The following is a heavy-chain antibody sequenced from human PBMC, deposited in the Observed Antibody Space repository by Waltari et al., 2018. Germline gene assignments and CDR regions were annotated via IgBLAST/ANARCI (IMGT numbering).Heavy chain of an antibody. V-gene: IGHV3-53*01. CDR1: GFTVSGKY. J-gene: IGHJ2*01. CDR3: GSGSAWYGYFDL. Sequence: EVQLVESGGGLIQPGGSLRLSCAASGFTVSGKYMIWVRQAPGKGLGWVSVIYSGGSTYYADSVKGRVTITRDTSRNTLYLQMNSLRAEDTAVYYCGSGSAWYGYFDLWGRGTLVIVSS. CDR2: IYSGGST. D-gene: IGHD6-19*01.